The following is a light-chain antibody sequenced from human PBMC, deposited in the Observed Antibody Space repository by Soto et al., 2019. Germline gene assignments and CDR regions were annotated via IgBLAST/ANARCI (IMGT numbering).Light chain of an antibody. CDR3: QHYRSSPKT. CDR2: GAS. V-gene: IGKV3-20*01. CDR1: QSVSSSY. J-gene: IGKJ1*01. Sequence: EIVLTQSPGTLSLSPGERATLSCRASQSVSSSYLAWYQQKPGQAPRLLIYGASSRATGIPDRFSGSGSGTDFTLTISRLEPEVFAVYYCQHYRSSPKTFCQETNVDI.